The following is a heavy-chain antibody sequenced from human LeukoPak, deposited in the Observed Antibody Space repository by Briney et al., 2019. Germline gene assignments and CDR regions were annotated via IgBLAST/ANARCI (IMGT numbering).Heavy chain of an antibody. CDR2: INWNGGST. J-gene: IGHJ3*02. D-gene: IGHD3-22*01. Sequence: SGGSLRLSCAASGFTFSSYGMSWVRQAPGKGLEWVSGINWNGGSTGYADSVKGRFTISRDNAKNSLFLQMNSPRAEDTAFYYCASDNRSDSSGYAFNIWGQGTMVTVS. CDR3: ASDNRSDSSGYAFNI. CDR1: GFTFSSYG. V-gene: IGHV3-20*04.